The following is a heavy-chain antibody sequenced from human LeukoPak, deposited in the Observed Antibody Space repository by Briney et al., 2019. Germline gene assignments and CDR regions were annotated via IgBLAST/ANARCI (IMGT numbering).Heavy chain of an antibody. D-gene: IGHD3-10*01. CDR2: ISATGNTI. CDR3: ARNYYDSGTYYTPYYYGMDV. V-gene: IGHV3-48*02. Sequence: PGRSLRLSCAASGFSFNTYRMNWVRQAPGNGLEWLSYISATGNTIYYADSVKGRFTISRDNAKNSLYLQMNSLRDDDTAVYYCARNYYDSGTYYTPYYYGMDVWGQGTTVTVSS. CDR1: GFSFNTYR. J-gene: IGHJ6*02.